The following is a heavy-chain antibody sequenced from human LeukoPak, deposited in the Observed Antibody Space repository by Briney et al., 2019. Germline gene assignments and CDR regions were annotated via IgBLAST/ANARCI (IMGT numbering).Heavy chain of an antibody. V-gene: IGHV1-46*02. D-gene: IGHD3-16*01. CDR3: ARGPGGNYFDY. CDR2: INPSGGST. J-gene: IGHJ4*02. Sequence: ASVKVSCKTSGYSFNSHHVHWVRQAPGQGLEWMGIINPSGGSTTYAQKFQGRVAMTRDASTSTVYMELSSLRSEDTAVYYCARGPGGNYFDYWGQGTLVTVSS. CDR1: GYSFNSHH.